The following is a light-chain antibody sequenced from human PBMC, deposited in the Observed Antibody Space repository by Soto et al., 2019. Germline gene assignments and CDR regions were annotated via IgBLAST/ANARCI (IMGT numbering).Light chain of an antibody. CDR1: QSISSY. V-gene: IGKV3-11*01. J-gene: IGKJ1*01. Sequence: EVVLTQSPDTLSLPPGERATLSCRASQSISSYLAWYQQKPGQAPRLLIYDASSRATGIPARFSGSGSGTDFTLTISSLEPEDFAVYYCQQYGSIPWTFGQGTKVDIK. CDR2: DAS. CDR3: QQYGSIPWT.